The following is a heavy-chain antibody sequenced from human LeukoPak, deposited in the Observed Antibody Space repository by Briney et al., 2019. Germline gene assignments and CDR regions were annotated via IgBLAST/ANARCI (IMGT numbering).Heavy chain of an antibody. CDR2: INSDGSST. D-gene: IGHD3-10*01. CDR3: ARDRAMVRGVIEN. J-gene: IGHJ4*02. CDR1: GFTFSSYW. V-gene: IGHV3-74*01. Sequence: GGSLRLSCAASGFTFSSYWMHWVRQAPGKGLVGVSRINSDGSSTSYADSVKGRFTISRDNAKNTLYLQMNSLRAEDTAVYYCARDRAMVRGVIENWGQGTLVTVSS.